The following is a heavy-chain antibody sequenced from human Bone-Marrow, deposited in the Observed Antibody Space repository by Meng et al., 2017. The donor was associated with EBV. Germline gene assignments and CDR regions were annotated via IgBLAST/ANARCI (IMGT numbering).Heavy chain of an antibody. CDR1: GGSFSGYY. Sequence: QGQLHRWDAGLLKRSENLSPHCAVYGGSFSGYYWSWIRQPPGKGLEWIGEINHSGSTNYNPSLKSRVTISVDTSKNQFSLKLSSVTAADTAVYYCASWASSIAARPPYYWGQGTLVTVSS. CDR3: ASWASSIAARPPYY. D-gene: IGHD6-6*01. V-gene: IGHV4-34*01. J-gene: IGHJ4*02. CDR2: INHSGST.